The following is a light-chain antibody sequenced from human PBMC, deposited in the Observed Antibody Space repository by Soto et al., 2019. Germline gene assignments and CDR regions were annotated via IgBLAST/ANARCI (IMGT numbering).Light chain of an antibody. CDR1: SSDVGGYNY. V-gene: IGLV2-8*01. Sequence: QSALTQPPSASGSPGQSVNISCTGTSSDVGGYNYVSWYQKHPGKAPKLMIYEVSKRPSGVPDRFSGSKSGNTASLTISGLQAEDEADYYCSSYAGSNFWVFGGGTKLTVL. CDR2: EVS. CDR3: SSYAGSNFWV. J-gene: IGLJ3*02.